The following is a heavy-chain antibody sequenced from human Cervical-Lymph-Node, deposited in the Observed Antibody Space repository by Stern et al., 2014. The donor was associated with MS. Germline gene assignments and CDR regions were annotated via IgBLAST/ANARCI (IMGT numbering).Heavy chain of an antibody. D-gene: IGHD1-1*01. CDR3: ARDTSSPERSDW. CDR1: GFTVSRDY. J-gene: IGHJ4*02. Sequence: EVQLEESGGGVIQPGGSLRLSCTASGFTVSRDYMTWVRQAPGKGLEWFSCITTVGVTFDTDSLMGRFTISRDDSKITGYLHMTSLRAEDTAMYYCARDTSSPERSDWWGQGTLVTVSS. V-gene: IGHV3-53*01. CDR2: ITTVGVT.